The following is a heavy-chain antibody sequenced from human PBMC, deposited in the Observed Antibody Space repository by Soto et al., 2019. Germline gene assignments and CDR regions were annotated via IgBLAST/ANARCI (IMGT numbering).Heavy chain of an antibody. CDR1: GGSISSSSYY. D-gene: IGHD3-9*01. Sequence: QLQLQESGPGLVKPSETLSLTCTVSGGSISSSSYYWGWIRQPPGKGLEWIGSIYYIGSTYSNPSLWSRVTISVDMSKTHFTLKLSSVTAPDSAVYYCRVWAVDATFYYCYGIDVLGPGTMVTVSS. CDR3: RVWAVDATFYYCYGIDV. J-gene: IGHJ6*02. CDR2: IYYIGST. V-gene: IGHV4-39*02.